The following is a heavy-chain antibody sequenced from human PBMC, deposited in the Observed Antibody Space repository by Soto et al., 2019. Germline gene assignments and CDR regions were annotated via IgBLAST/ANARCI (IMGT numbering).Heavy chain of an antibody. CDR2: ISWNSVSI. V-gene: IGHV3-9*01. D-gene: IGHD3-3*01. CDR1: GFTFDDYA. CDR3: AKDLGRVLSFTIFGVVPYYGMDV. J-gene: IGHJ6*02. Sequence: GGSLRLSCAASGFTFDDYAMHWVRQAPGKGLEWVSGISWNSVSIGYADSVRGRFTISRDNTKNSLYLQMSSLRTEDTATYYCAKDLGRVLSFTIFGVVPYYGMDVWGQGTTVTVSS.